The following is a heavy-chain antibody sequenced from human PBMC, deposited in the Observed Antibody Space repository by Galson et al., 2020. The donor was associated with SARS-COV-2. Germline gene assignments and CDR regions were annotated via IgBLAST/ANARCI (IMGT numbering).Heavy chain of an antibody. CDR3: VRRACSSCPHLDH. CDR2: IYWNDDK. CDR1: GFSLSTGGVG. D-gene: IGHD6-19*01. Sequence: VSGPTLVKPTQTLTLNCAVSGFSLSTGGVGVGWVRQPPGKALEWLAVIYWNDDKRYSSSLESRLSITKDTSKNEVVLTMTNMNPVDTATYYCVRRACSSCPHLDHWGQGTLVTVSS. V-gene: IGHV2-5*01. J-gene: IGHJ4*02.